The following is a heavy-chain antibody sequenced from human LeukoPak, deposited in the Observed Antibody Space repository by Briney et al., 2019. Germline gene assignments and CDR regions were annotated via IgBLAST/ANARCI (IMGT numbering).Heavy chain of an antibody. J-gene: IGHJ5*02. CDR2: IYSGGTT. D-gene: IGHD6-19*01. CDR3: ARDSSGWYDH. CDR1: GFTFSNYG. V-gene: IGHV3-53*01. Sequence: GGSLRLSCAASGFTFSNYGMHWVRQAPGKGLEWVSVIYSGGTTYYADSVKGRFTISRDNSKNTLYLQMNSLRDEDTAVYYCARDSSGWYDHWGQGTLVTVSS.